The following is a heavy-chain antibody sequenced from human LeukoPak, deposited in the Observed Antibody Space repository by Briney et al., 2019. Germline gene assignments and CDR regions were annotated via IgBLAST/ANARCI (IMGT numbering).Heavy chain of an antibody. D-gene: IGHD6-19*01. CDR2: IYTSGST. V-gene: IGHV4-4*07. Sequence: PSETLSLTCTVSGGSISSYYWSWIRQPAGKGLEWIGRIYTSGSTNYNPSLKSRVTISVDTSKNQFSLKLSSVTAADTAVYYCARYAAVAGYNWFDPWGQGTLVTVSS. CDR3: ARYAAVAGYNWFDP. CDR1: GGSISSYY. J-gene: IGHJ5*02.